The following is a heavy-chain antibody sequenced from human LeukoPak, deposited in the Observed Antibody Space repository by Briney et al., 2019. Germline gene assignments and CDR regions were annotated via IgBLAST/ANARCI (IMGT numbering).Heavy chain of an antibody. V-gene: IGHV1-69*13. J-gene: IGHJ6*03. D-gene: IGHD1-14*01. Sequence: SVKVSCKASGGTFSSYAISWVRQAPGQGLEWMGGIIPIFGTANYAQKFQGRVTTTADESTSTAYMELSSLRSEDTAVYYCATRGAGDYYYYYMDVWGKGTTVTVSS. CDR2: IIPIFGTA. CDR3: ATRGAGDYYYYYMDV. CDR1: GGTFSSYA.